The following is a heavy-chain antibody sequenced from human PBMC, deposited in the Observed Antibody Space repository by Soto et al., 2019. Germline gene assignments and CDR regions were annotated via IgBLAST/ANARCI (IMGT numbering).Heavy chain of an antibody. CDR1: GGSFNSYY. CDR2: INYSGST. J-gene: IGHJ5*02. Sequence: QVQLQQWGAGLLKPSETLSLTCAVYGGSFNSYYWSWIRQPPGKGLEWIGEINYSGSTNYNPAHKSRVTISVDTSKNQFSLKLSSETAADTAVYYCARGHKQQLVRSGGGFDPWGQGTLVTVSS. CDR3: ARGHKQQLVRSGGGFDP. V-gene: IGHV4-34*01. D-gene: IGHD6-13*01.